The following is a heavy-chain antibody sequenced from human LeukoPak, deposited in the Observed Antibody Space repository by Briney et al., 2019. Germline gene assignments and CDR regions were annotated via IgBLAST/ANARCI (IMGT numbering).Heavy chain of an antibody. CDR2: IYYSGST. D-gene: IGHD3-22*01. J-gene: IGHJ3*02. CDR3: ARFRLSTMIVVVDAFDI. V-gene: IGHV4-39*01. CDR1: GGSISSSSYY. Sequence: SETLSLTCTVSGGSISSSSYYWGWIRQPPGKGLEWIGSIYYSGSTYYNPSLKSRVTISVDTSKNQFSLKLSSVTAADTAVYYCARFRLSTMIVVVDAFDIWGQGTMVTVSS.